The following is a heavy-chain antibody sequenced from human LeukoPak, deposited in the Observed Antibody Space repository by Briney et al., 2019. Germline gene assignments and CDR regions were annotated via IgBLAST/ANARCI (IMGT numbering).Heavy chain of an antibody. D-gene: IGHD4-11*01. V-gene: IGHV3-33*03. CDR1: KFTFSHFG. CDR3: AKDAQRGFDYSNSLDK. Sequence: GGSLRLSCAASKFTFSHFGMHWVRQTPGKGLEWVAVIWNDGSSQYYADSVKGRFTISRDNSQNMLFLQMDRLRPEDTAVYYCAKDAQRGFDYSNSLDKWGQGTLATVSS. J-gene: IGHJ4*02. CDR2: IWNDGSSQ.